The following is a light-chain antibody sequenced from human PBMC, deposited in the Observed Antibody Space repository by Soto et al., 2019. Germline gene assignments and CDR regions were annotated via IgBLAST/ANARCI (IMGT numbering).Light chain of an antibody. CDR3: KQYGSSPLT. CDR2: GAS. CDR1: QSVRSSY. V-gene: IGKV3-20*01. Sequence: EIVLTQSPGTLSLSPGERATLSCRASQSVRSSYLAWYQQKPGQAPRLLIYGASTRATGIPDRFSGSGSGTDFTFTISRLESEDFAVYFCKQYGSSPLTFGGGPKWEIK. J-gene: IGKJ4*01.